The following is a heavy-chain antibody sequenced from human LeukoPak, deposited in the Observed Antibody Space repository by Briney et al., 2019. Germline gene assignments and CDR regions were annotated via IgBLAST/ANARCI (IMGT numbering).Heavy chain of an antibody. V-gene: IGHV1-3*01. D-gene: IGHD3-3*01. CDR2: INAGNGNT. CDR1: GYTFTSYA. Sequence: GASVKVSCKASGYTFTSYAMHWVRQAPGQRLEWMGWINAGNGNTKYSQKFQGRVTITRDTSASTAYMELSSLRSEDTAVYYCARTPLRLSFFGVVPKPNNFDYWGQGTLVTVSS. J-gene: IGHJ4*02. CDR3: ARTPLRLSFFGVVPKPNNFDY.